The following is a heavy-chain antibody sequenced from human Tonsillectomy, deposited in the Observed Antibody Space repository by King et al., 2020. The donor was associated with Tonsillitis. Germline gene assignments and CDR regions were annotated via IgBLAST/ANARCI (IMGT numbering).Heavy chain of an antibody. CDR2: IHYDGANK. V-gene: IGHV3-30*02. CDR1: GFTFTSHG. D-gene: IGHD3-3*01. J-gene: IGHJ4*02. Sequence: VQLVESGGGVVQPGGSLRLSCAASGFTFTSHGMHWVRQAPGKGLEWVAFIHYDGANKYYADSVKGRFTISRDNSKNTLYLLVNSLRAEDTAVYYCAKGFRSRYYYFDYWGQGTLVTVSS. CDR3: AKGFRSRYYYFDY.